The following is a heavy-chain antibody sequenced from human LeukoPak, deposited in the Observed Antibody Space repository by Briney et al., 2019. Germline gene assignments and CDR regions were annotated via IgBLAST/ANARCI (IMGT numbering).Heavy chain of an antibody. Sequence: ASVKVSCKASGYTFTSYGFSWVRQPPGQGLEWMGWISAYNGNTNNAQKLQGRVTMTTDKSTSKAYMELRSVRSDDTAVYYCAREGGNGDYFYYWGQGTLVTVSS. J-gene: IGHJ4*02. D-gene: IGHD1-1*01. CDR3: AREGGNGDYFYY. CDR2: ISAYNGNT. CDR1: GYTFTSYG. V-gene: IGHV1-18*01.